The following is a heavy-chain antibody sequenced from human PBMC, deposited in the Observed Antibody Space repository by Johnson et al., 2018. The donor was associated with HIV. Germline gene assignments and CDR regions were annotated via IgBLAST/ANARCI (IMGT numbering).Heavy chain of an antibody. CDR2: ISYDGSNK. Sequence: QVQLVESGGGVVQPGRSLRLSCAASGFTFSSYGMHWVRQAPGKWLEWVAVISYDGSNKYYADSVKGRFTISRDNSKNTLYLQMNSLRAEDTAVYYCARGSSLTGTTVAFDIWGKGTMVTVSS. CDR3: ARGSSLTGTTVAFDI. D-gene: IGHD1-7*01. V-gene: IGHV3-30*03. J-gene: IGHJ3*02. CDR1: GFTFSSYG.